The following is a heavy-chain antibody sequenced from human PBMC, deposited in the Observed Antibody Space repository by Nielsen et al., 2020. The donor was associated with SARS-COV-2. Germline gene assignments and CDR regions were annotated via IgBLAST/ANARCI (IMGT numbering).Heavy chain of an antibody. CDR3: AKRSGYTSGWYGDY. D-gene: IGHD6-19*01. J-gene: IGHJ4*02. CDR1: GFTISTYA. Sequence: GGSLRLSCGASGFTISTYAMSWVRQAPGKGLEWVSAISASTYYADSVKGRFTISRDNSKNTLYLQMNSLRAEDTAVYYCAKRSGYTSGWYGDYWGQGTLVTVSS. CDR2: ISAST. V-gene: IGHV3-23*01.